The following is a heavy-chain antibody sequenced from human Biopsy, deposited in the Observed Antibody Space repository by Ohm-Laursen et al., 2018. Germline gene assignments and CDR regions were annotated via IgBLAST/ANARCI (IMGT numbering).Heavy chain of an antibody. V-gene: IGHV3-7*03. CDR3: AQEGRHCSGGRCYGTGVGDV. D-gene: IGHD2-15*01. J-gene: IGHJ6*02. CDR1: GITTRSYW. Sequence: SLRLSCAAFGITTRSYWMSWIRQAPGKGLEWVANIKQDGSEKNYVASVKGRFTISRDNSRNTVYLQMNSLRAEDTAVYYCAQEGRHCSGGRCYGTGVGDVWGQGATVTVSS. CDR2: IKQDGSEK.